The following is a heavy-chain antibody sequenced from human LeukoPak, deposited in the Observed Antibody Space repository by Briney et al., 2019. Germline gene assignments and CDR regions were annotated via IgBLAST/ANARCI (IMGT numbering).Heavy chain of an antibody. J-gene: IGHJ4*02. CDR2: INPNSGGT. Sequence: ASVKVSCKASGYTFTGYYMHWVRQAPGQGLEWMGRINPNSGGTNYAQKFQGRVTMTRDTSISTAYMELSRLRSDDTAVYYCARDLAGRGTRAAHFDYWGQGTLVTVSS. D-gene: IGHD7-27*01. CDR3: ARDLAGRGTRAAHFDY. V-gene: IGHV1-2*06. CDR1: GYTFTGYY.